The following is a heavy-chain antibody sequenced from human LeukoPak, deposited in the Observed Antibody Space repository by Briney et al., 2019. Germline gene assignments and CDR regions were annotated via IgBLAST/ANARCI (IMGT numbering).Heavy chain of an antibody. CDR1: GFTFSDYY. J-gene: IGHJ4*02. CDR2: ISSSGSTI. CDR3: ARVTLTSANFDY. V-gene: IGHV3-11*01. Sequence: GGSLRLPCAASGFTFSDYYMSWIRQAPGKGLEWVSYISSSGSTIYYADSVKGRFTISRDNANDSLYLQVNSLRAEDTAVYYCARVTLTSANFDYWGQGTLVTVSS.